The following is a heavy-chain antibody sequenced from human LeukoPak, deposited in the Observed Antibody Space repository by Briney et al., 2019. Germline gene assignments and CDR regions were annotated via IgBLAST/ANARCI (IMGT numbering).Heavy chain of an antibody. CDR2: ITSSSSTM. Sequence: GGSLRLSCAASGFTFSDNSMNWVRQAPGKGLEWVSYITSSSSTMYYADSVKGRFTISRDNARNSLYLQMNSLRDEDTAVYYCARGPGGTGGWYYFDYWGQGTLVTVSS. CDR1: GFTFSDNS. V-gene: IGHV3-48*02. J-gene: IGHJ4*02. D-gene: IGHD1-1*01. CDR3: ARGPGGTGGWYYFDY.